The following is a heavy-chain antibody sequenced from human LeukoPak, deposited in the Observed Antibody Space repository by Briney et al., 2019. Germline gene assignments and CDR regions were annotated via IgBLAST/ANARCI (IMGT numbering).Heavy chain of an antibody. CDR1: GFTFDDYG. D-gene: IGHD3-16*01. CDR2: INWNGGST. Sequence: PGGSLRLSCAASGFTFDDYGMSWVRQAPGKGLEWVSGINWNGGSTGYADSVKGRFTISRDNAKNSLYLQMNSLRAEDTALYYCARDRLGGPARSRDAFDIWGQGTMVTVSS. J-gene: IGHJ3*02. V-gene: IGHV3-20*04. CDR3: ARDRLGGPARSRDAFDI.